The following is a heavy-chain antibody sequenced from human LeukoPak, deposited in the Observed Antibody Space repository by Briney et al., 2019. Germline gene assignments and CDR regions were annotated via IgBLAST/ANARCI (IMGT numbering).Heavy chain of an antibody. CDR2: ISGGGDST. V-gene: IGHV3-23*01. CDR3: AEHDYDFWSGYFDY. CDR1: GFTFSSYA. D-gene: IGHD3-3*01. Sequence: GGSLILSCAASGFTFSSYAMSWVRQAPGKELEGVSGISGGGDSTYYADSVKGWFTISRDNSKNTLYLQMHSLRAEDTAVYYCAEHDYDFWSGYFDYWGQGTLVTVSS. J-gene: IGHJ4*02.